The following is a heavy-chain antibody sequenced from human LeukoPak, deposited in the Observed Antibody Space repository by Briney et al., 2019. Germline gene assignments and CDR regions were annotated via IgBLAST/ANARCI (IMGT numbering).Heavy chain of an antibody. J-gene: IGHJ6*03. CDR1: GFTFSNYG. D-gene: IGHD6-13*01. CDR3: AKIGSSWSSYYYYYMDV. V-gene: IGHV3-30*02. Sequence: GGSLRLSCTASGFTFSNYGMHWVRQAPGKGLEWVAFIRFDGSYKYYGDSVKGRFTISRDNAKNSLYLQMNSLRAEDTAVYYCAKIGSSWSSYYYYYMDVWGKGTTVTVSS. CDR2: IRFDGSYK.